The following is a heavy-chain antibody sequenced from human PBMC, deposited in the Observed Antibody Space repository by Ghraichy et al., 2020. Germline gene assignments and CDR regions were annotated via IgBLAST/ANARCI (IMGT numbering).Heavy chain of an antibody. CDR1: GFTFSGAR. J-gene: IGHJ4*02. CDR3: TAGIGDF. D-gene: IGHD2-15*01. V-gene: IGHV3-15*04. CDR2: VETEADGGTT. Sequence: LSLTCAASGFTFSGARMSWVRQAPGKGPEWVGRVETEADGGTTDYAASVKGRFIMSRDDSKNILYLQMNSLKIEDTAVYYCTAGIGDFWGQGTLVTVSS.